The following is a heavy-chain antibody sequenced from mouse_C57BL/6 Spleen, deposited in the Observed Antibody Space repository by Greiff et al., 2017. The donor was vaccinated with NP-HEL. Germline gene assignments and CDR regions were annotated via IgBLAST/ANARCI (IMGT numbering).Heavy chain of an antibody. V-gene: IGHV2-5*01. CDR2: IWRGGST. Sequence: VKVVESGPGLVQPSQSLSITCTVSGFSLTSYGVHWVRQSPGKGLEWLGVIWRGGSTDYNAAFMSRLSITKDNSKSQVFFKMNSLQADDTAIYYCAKYYGSSHWYFDVWGTGTTVTVSS. J-gene: IGHJ1*03. D-gene: IGHD1-1*01. CDR3: AKYYGSSHWYFDV. CDR1: GFSLTSYG.